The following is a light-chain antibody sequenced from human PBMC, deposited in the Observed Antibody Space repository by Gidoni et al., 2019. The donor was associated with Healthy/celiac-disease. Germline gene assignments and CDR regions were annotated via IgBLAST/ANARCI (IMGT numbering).Light chain of an antibody. V-gene: IGKV1-33*01. CDR2: DAS. J-gene: IGKJ4*01. CDR3: QQYDNLPAAT. Sequence: DIQMTQSPSSLSASVGDRVTITCQASQDISNYLNWYQQKPGKAPKLLIYDASNLETGVPSRFSGSGSGTDFTFTISSLQPEDIATYYCQQYDNLPAATFXGXTKVEIK. CDR1: QDISNY.